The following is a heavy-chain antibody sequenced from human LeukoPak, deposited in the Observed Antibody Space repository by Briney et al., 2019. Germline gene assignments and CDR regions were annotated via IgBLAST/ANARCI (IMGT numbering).Heavy chain of an antibody. CDR1: GGSISSYY. V-gene: IGHV4-59*01. CDR2: IYYSGST. D-gene: IGHD5-24*01. J-gene: IGHJ6*02. Sequence: SETLSLTCTVSGGSISSYYWSWIRQPPGKGLEWIGYIYYSGSTNYNPSLKSRVTISVDTSKNQFSLKLSSVTAADTAVYYCARNPDGYKDYYYYYGMDVWGQGTTVTVSS. CDR3: ARNPDGYKDYYYYYGMDV.